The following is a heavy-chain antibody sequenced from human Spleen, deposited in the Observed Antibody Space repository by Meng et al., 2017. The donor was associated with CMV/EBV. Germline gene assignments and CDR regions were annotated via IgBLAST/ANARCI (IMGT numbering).Heavy chain of an antibody. CDR3: AKAIGGYSYGYYHYAMDV. Sequence: GESLKISCAASGFTFNIYGMRWVRQAPGKGLEWVSVICGSGGNRDFADSEKGRFTISRDKSANTLYLLMNSLRAEDTAVYYCAKAIGGYSYGYYHYAMDVWGQGTTVTVSS. D-gene: IGHD5-18*01. CDR1: GFTFNIYG. V-gene: IGHV3-23*01. CDR2: ICGSGGNR. J-gene: IGHJ6*02.